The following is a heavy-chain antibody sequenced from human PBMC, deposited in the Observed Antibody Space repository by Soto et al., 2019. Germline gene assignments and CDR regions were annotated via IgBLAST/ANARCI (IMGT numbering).Heavy chain of an antibody. V-gene: IGHV3-15*07. CDR1: GVALSNAW. Sequence: LVASGGDLIKPGGSLRLSCVASGVALSNAWVNWVRQAPGKGLEWVGRIKRKVYGETTDYAAHVKGRFTISRDDSHNTLYLQMHRLNIDDTAVYYCPAAPPDSTGHSADSWGQGTQVTVSS. D-gene: IGHD2-8*02. CDR2: IKRKVYGETT. J-gene: IGHJ4*02. CDR3: PAAPPDSTGHSADS.